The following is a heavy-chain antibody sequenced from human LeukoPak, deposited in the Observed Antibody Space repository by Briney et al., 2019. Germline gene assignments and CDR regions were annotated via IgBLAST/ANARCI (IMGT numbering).Heavy chain of an antibody. J-gene: IGHJ3*02. CDR3: ARGPMTTVTTTNGGAFDI. CDR2: IYTSGST. CDR1: GGSISSYY. V-gene: IGHV4-4*07. Sequence: SETLSLTCTVSGGSISSYYWSWIRQPAGKGLEWIGRIYTSGSTNYNPSLKSRVTMSVDTSKNQFSLKLSSVTAADTAVYYCARGPMTTVTTTNGGAFDIWGQGTMVTVSS. D-gene: IGHD4-17*01.